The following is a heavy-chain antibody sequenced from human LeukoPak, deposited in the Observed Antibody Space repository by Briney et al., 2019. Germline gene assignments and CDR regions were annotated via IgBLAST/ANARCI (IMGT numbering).Heavy chain of an antibody. D-gene: IGHD2-2*01. CDR3: ARERPPYQLGAFDI. CDR1: GGSICSYY. J-gene: IGHJ3*02. Sequence: SETLSLTCTVSGGSICSYYWSWIRQPPGKGLEWIGYIYYSGSTNYNPSLKSRVTISVDTSKNQFSLKLSSVTAADTAVYYCARERPPYQLGAFDIWGQGTMVTVSS. V-gene: IGHV4-59*01. CDR2: IYYSGST.